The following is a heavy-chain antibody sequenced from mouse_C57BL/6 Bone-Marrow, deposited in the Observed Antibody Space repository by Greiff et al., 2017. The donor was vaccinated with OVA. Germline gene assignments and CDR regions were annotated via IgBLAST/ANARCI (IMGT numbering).Heavy chain of an antibody. CDR1: GFSFNTYA. V-gene: IGHV10-1*01. J-gene: IGHJ4*01. CDR3: VRITTVDYAMDY. Sequence: EVQGVESGGGLVQPKGSLKLSCAASGFSFNTYAMNWVRQAPGKGLEWVARIRSKSNNYATYYADSVKDRFTISRDDSESMLYLQMNNLKTEDTAMYYCVRITTVDYAMDYWGQGTSVTVSS. D-gene: IGHD1-1*01. CDR2: IRSKSNNYAT.